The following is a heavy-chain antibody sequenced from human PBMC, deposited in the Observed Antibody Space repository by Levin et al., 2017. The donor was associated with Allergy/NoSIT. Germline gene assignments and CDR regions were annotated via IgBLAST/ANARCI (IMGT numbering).Heavy chain of an antibody. CDR2: INPNSGGT. J-gene: IGHJ1*01. Sequence: ASVKVSCKASGYTFTGYYMHWVRQAPGQGLEWMGWINPNSGGTNYAQKFQGRVTMTRDTSISTAYMELSRLRSDDTAVYYCASPPTYSSSWYGYFQHWGQGTLVTVSS. V-gene: IGHV1-2*02. D-gene: IGHD6-13*01. CDR3: ASPPTYSSSWYGYFQH. CDR1: GYTFTGYY.